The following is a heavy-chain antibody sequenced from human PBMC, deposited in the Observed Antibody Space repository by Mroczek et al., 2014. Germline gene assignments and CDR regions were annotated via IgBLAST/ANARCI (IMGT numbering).Heavy chain of an antibody. D-gene: IGHD2-2*01. J-gene: IGHJ4*02. CDR1: GGSINNPSYY. Sequence: QVQLQQWGPGLVKPSETLSLTCTVSGGSINNPSYYWGWIRQPPGKGLEYIGSIYYSGGTYYNPSLRSRVTMSVDSSKNQFSLKLSSVTAADTAVYYCARRLCGSSCYFDYGGQGTLVTVSS. CDR3: ARRLCGSSCYFDY. V-gene: IGHV4-39*01. CDR2: IYYSGGT.